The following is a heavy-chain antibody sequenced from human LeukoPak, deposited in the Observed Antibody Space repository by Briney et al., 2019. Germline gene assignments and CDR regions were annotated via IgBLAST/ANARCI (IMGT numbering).Heavy chain of an antibody. V-gene: IGHV3-23*01. Sequence: GGSLRLSCAASGFTFSSYAMHWVRQAPGKGLEWVSAISASGGSTYYADSVKGRFTISRDNSKNTLYVQMNSLRAEDTAVYYCAKDTSGYSSSWSDYWGQGTLVTVSS. J-gene: IGHJ4*02. CDR2: ISASGGST. D-gene: IGHD6-13*01. CDR3: AKDTSGYSSSWSDY. CDR1: GFTFSSYA.